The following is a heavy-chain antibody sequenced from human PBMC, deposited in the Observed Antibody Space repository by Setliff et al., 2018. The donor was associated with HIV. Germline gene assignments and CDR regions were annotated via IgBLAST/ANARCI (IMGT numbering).Heavy chain of an antibody. V-gene: IGHV3-72*01. D-gene: IGHD4-17*01. CDR1: GFTFSDHY. CDR2: TRNKANSYTT. J-gene: IGHJ6*03. CDR3: SRRGRNYGDSISFMDV. Sequence: GGSLRLSCAASGFTFSDHYMDWVRQAPGKGLEWVGRTRNKANSYTTEYAASVKGRFTISRDDSKNSLYLQMNSLKTEDTAVYYCSRRGRNYGDSISFMDVWGKGTTVTVSS.